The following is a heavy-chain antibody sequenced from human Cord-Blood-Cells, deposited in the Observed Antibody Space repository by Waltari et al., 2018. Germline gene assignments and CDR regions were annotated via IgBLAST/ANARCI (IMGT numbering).Heavy chain of an antibody. Sequence: EVQLVESGGGLVQPGGSLRLSCAASGFTFSSYLMSWVRQAPGKGLEGGANIKQDGSEKYYVDSVKGRFTISRDNAKNSLYLQMNSLRAEDTAVYYCARDWGAAHYWGQGTLVTVSS. CDR2: IKQDGSEK. CDR3: ARDWGAAHY. CDR1: GFTFSSYL. V-gene: IGHV3-7*01. D-gene: IGHD6-6*01. J-gene: IGHJ4*02.